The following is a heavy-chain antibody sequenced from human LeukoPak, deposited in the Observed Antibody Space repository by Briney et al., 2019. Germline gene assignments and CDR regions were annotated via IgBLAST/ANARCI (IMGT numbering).Heavy chain of an antibody. V-gene: IGHV1-8*01. CDR3: ARGSDDFWSGQNWFDP. J-gene: IGHJ5*02. D-gene: IGHD3-3*01. Sequence: AASVKVSFKASGYTFTIYDINWVRQATGQGLEWMGWMNPNSGNTGYAQKFQGRVTMTRNTSISTAYMELSSLRSEDTAVYYCARGSDDFWSGQNWFDPWGQGTLVTVSS. CDR1: GYTFTIYD. CDR2: MNPNSGNT.